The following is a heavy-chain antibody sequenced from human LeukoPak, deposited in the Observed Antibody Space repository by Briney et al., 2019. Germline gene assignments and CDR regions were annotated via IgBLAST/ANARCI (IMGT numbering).Heavy chain of an antibody. CDR1: GGSISPYY. D-gene: IGHD6-13*01. CDR2: IYYSGST. J-gene: IGHJ2*01. Sequence: PSETLSLTCTVSGGSISPYYWSWIRQPPGKGLEWIGYIYYSGSTNYNPSLKSRVTISVDTSKNQFSLKLSSVTAADTAVYYCARVYYSSSYDYWYFDLWGRGTLVTVSS. V-gene: IGHV4-59*01. CDR3: ARVYYSSSYDYWYFDL.